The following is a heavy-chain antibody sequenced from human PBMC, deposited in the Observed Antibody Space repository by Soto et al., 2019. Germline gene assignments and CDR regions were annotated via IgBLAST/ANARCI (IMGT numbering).Heavy chain of an antibody. D-gene: IGHD4-17*01. Sequence: GGSLRLSCAASGFTFSNAWMNWVRQAPGKGLEWVGRIKSKTDGGTTDYAAPVKGRFTISRDDSKNTLYLQMNSLKTEDAAVYYCTTRYGAYYGMDVSGQGTTVTVSS. CDR1: GFTFSNAW. CDR3: TTRYGAYYGMDV. CDR2: IKSKTDGGTT. V-gene: IGHV3-15*07. J-gene: IGHJ6*02.